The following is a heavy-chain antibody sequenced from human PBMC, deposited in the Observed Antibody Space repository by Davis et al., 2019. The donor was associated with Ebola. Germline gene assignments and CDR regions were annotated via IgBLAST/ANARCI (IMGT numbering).Heavy chain of an antibody. V-gene: IGHV3-53*05. D-gene: IGHD3-3*01. CDR3: AAMRYHDFWSTDYTDF. J-gene: IGHJ4*02. Sequence: GESLKISCVASGFSVSSIHMSWFRLSPGKGLEWVSFIYTGGYTAYADSVKGRFTISRDNSKNTLYLQMNNLRPEDTAFYYCAAMRYHDFWSTDYTDFWGQGTLVTVSS. CDR2: IYTGGYT. CDR1: GFSVSSIH.